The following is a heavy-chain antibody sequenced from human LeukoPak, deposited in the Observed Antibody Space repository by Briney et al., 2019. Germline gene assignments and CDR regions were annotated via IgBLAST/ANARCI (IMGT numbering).Heavy chain of an antibody. CDR2: ISGSGGST. V-gene: IGHV3-23*01. Sequence: GGSLRLSCAASGFTFSSYGMTWVRQAPGKGLEWVSGISGSGGSTYYADSVKGRFTISRDNSKNTLYLQMNSLRVEDTAVYYCAKSLYYYDSTFDYWGQGTLVTVSS. D-gene: IGHD3-22*01. CDR1: GFTFSSYG. J-gene: IGHJ4*02. CDR3: AKSLYYYDSTFDY.